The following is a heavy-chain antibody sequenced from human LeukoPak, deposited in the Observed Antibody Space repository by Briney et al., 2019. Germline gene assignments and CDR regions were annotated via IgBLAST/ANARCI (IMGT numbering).Heavy chain of an antibody. CDR2: ISSSGSTI. Sequence: GGSLRLSCAASGFTFSSYEMNWVRQAPGKGLEWVSYISSSGSTIYYADSVKGRFTISRDNAKNSLYLQMNSLRAEDTAVYYCARVLGGYYYYMDVWGKGTTVTISS. V-gene: IGHV3-48*03. CDR1: GFTFSSYE. CDR3: ARVLGGYYYYMDV. D-gene: IGHD3-3*02. J-gene: IGHJ6*03.